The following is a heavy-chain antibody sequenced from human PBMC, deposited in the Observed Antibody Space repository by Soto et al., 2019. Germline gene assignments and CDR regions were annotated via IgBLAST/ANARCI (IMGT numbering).Heavy chain of an antibody. D-gene: IGHD3-10*01. CDR2: ISHDGKDK. J-gene: IGHJ4*02. V-gene: IGHV3-30*03. Sequence: QMQLVESGGGVVQPGRSLRVSCATSGFAFSYYGIHWVRQAPGKGLEWVADISHDGKDKWYADSVKGRFTISRDNSENTLHLRMNGLRSEDTAVYFCASGEGRNGHDTRFDYWGQGTLVTVSS. CDR3: ASGEGRNGHDTRFDY. CDR1: GFAFSYYG.